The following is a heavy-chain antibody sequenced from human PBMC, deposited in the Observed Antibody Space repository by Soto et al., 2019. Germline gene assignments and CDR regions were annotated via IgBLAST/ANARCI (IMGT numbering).Heavy chain of an antibody. CDR1: GSTFSSAW. D-gene: IGHD5-18*01. CDR2: INLDGSER. Sequence: GGSLRLSCGASGSTFSSAWMTWVRQAPGKGLEWVANINLDGSERNYVDSVKGRFTISRDNAKNLLYLQMNSLRAEDTAVYYCARDRAYNCFDYWGQGTLVTVSS. CDR3: ARDRAYNCFDY. J-gene: IGHJ4*02. V-gene: IGHV3-7*05.